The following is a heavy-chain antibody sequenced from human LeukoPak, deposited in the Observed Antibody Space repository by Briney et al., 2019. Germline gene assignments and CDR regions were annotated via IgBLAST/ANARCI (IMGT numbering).Heavy chain of an antibody. CDR2: ISDSGGSP. Sequence: GSLRLSCATSGFTFSRYAMTWVRQAPGKGLEWVSIISDSGGSPYYADSVKGRFTISRDNSKNTLYLQMNSLRAEDTAIYYCASSGSYYFPFDYWGQGTLVTVSS. CDR1: GFTFSRYA. CDR3: ASSGSYYFPFDY. J-gene: IGHJ4*02. V-gene: IGHV3-23*01. D-gene: IGHD3-10*01.